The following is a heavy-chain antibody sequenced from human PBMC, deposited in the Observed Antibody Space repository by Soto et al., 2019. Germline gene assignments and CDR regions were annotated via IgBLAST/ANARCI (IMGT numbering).Heavy chain of an antibody. D-gene: IGHD3-10*01. V-gene: IGHV4-61*01. CDR3: ARAGTTMVRGVISGWFDP. Sequence: SETLSLTCTVSGGSISSSSYYWSWIRQPPGKGLEWIGYIYYSGSTNYNPSLKSRVTISVDTSKNQSSLKLSSVTAADTAVYYCARAGTTMVRGVISGWFDPWGQGILVTVSS. CDR1: GGSISSSSYY. CDR2: IYYSGST. J-gene: IGHJ5*02.